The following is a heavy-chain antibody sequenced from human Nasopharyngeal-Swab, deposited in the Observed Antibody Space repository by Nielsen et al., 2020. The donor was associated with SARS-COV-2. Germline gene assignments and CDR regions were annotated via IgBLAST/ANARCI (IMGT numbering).Heavy chain of an antibody. Sequence: GGSLRLSCAASGFTFSTYTMHWVRQAPGKGLEWVAVVSHDGSNKYCADSVKGRFTISRDNSKNSLYLQINSLRVEDTAMYYCARDTYHFWSGYRYFDSWGQGTLVTVSS. CDR2: VSHDGSNK. CDR1: GFTFSTYT. J-gene: IGHJ4*02. V-gene: IGHV3-30*04. CDR3: ARDTYHFWSGYRYFDS. D-gene: IGHD3-3*01.